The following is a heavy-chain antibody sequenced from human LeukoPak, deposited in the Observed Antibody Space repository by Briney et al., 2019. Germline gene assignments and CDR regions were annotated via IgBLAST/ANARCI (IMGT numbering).Heavy chain of an antibody. V-gene: IGHV3-21*05. CDR3: ARVRDYDHAFDI. J-gene: IGHJ3*02. CDR2: ISSSSSYI. CDR1: GFNFSSYS. Sequence: GGSLRLSCAASGFNFSSYSINWVRQAPGKGLEWVSYISSSSSYIYYADSVKGRFTISRDNAKNSLYLQMNSLRAEDTAVYYCARVRDYDHAFDIWGQGTMVTVSS. D-gene: IGHD4-17*01.